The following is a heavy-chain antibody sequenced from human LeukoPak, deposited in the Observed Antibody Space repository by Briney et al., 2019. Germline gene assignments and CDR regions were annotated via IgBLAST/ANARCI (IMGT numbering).Heavy chain of an antibody. D-gene: IGHD3-22*01. Sequence: SQTLSLTCAISGDSVSSNSAAWNWIRQSPSRGLEWLGRAYYRSKWYNDYAVSVKSRITINPDTPKNQFSLKLSSVTAADTAVYYCARGGGITMIVDYWGQGTLVTVSS. V-gene: IGHV6-1*01. CDR1: GDSVSSNSAA. CDR2: AYYRSKWYN. J-gene: IGHJ4*02. CDR3: ARGGGITMIVDY.